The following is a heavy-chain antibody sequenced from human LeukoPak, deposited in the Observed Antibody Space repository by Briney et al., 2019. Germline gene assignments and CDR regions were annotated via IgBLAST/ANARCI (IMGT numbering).Heavy chain of an antibody. CDR2: LWYDGSNK. D-gene: IGHD3-22*01. CDR1: GFTFSSYG. Sequence: GGSLRLSCAASGFTFSSYGMHGVRQPPGKALECVANLWYDGSNKYYADSVKGRFTISRDNSKNTLYLQMNSLRAEDTAVYYCARGDSSGYPDAFDIWGQGTMVTVSS. CDR3: ARGDSSGYPDAFDI. V-gene: IGHV3-33*01. J-gene: IGHJ3*02.